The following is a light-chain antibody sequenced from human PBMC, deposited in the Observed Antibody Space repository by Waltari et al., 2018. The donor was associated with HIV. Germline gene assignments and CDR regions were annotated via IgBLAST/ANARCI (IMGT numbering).Light chain of an antibody. CDR2: LGS. J-gene: IGKJ4*01. CDR3: MQALQMPLT. CDR1: QSLLHTNGYTY. Sequence: DIVMTQPPFSLPVSPGEPASISCRSSQSLLHTNGYTYLNWYIHKPGQSPQLLIYLGSHRASGVPDRFSGSGSGTDFTLHINQVEADDVGLYYCMQALQMPLTFGGGTKVEIK. V-gene: IGKV2-28*01.